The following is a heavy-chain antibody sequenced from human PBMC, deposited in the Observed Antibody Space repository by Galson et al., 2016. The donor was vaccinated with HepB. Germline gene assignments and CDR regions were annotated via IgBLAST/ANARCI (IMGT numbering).Heavy chain of an antibody. Sequence: SLRLSCAASGFTFSSYSMNWVRQAPGKGLEWVSSISSSSSYIYYADSAKGRLTISRDNAKNSLYLQMNSLRAEDTAVYYCARGDIVGAIFDYWGQGTLVTVSS. D-gene: IGHD1-26*01. V-gene: IGHV3-21*01. CDR3: ARGDIVGAIFDY. CDR2: ISSSSSYI. J-gene: IGHJ4*02. CDR1: GFTFSSYS.